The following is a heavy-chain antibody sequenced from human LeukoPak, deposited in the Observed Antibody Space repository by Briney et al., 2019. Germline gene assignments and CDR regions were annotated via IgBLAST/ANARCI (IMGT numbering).Heavy chain of an antibody. Sequence: PGGSLRLSCAASRFTFSGYAMSWVRQAPEKGLEWVSTISGSGGGTYYADSVKGRFTISRDDSKNTLYLQMNSLRAEDTAVYYCVKDLGRYRNNCFDYWGQGTLVTVSS. CDR2: ISGSGGGT. J-gene: IGHJ4*02. CDR1: RFTFSGYA. CDR3: VKDLGRYRNNCFDY. V-gene: IGHV3-23*01. D-gene: IGHD1-26*01.